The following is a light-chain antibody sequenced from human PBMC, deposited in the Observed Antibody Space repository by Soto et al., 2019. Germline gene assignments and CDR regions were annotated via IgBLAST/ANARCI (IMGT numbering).Light chain of an antibody. J-gene: IGKJ1*01. Sequence: EIVLTQSPAILSLSPGERATLSCRASQSVSSYLAWYQHKPGQAPRLLIYNASNRATGIPARFSGSGSGADFSLTISSLEPEDFAIYYSQQRSNWPATFGQGTKVDIK. CDR3: QQRSNWPAT. CDR1: QSVSSY. CDR2: NAS. V-gene: IGKV3-11*01.